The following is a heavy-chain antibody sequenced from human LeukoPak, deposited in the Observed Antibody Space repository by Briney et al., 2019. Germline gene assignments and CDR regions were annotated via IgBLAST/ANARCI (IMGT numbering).Heavy chain of an antibody. CDR2: IYYSGST. CDR1: GGSISSYY. CDR3: ASNLGYCSGGSCPYYFDY. V-gene: IGHV4-59*01. J-gene: IGHJ4*02. Sequence: NPSETLSLTCTVSGGSISSYYWSWIRQPPGKGLEWIGYIYYSGSTNYNPSLKSRVTISVDTSKNQFSLKLSSVTAADTAVYYCASNLGYCSGGSCPYYFDYWGQGTLVTVSS. D-gene: IGHD2-15*01.